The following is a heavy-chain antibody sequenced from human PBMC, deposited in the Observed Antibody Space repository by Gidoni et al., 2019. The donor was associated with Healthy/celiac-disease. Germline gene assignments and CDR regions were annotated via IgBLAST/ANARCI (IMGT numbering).Heavy chain of an antibody. V-gene: IGHV3-9*01. CDR3: AKEGDYGDQGWFDP. D-gene: IGHD4-17*01. J-gene: IGHJ5*02. CDR1: GFTFDDYA. Sequence: EVQLVESGGGLVQPGRSLILSCAASGFTFDDYAMHWVRQAPGKGLEWVSGISWNSGSIGYADSVKGRFTISRDNAKNSLYLQMNSLRAEDTALYYCAKEGDYGDQGWFDPWGQGTLVTVSS. CDR2: ISWNSGSI.